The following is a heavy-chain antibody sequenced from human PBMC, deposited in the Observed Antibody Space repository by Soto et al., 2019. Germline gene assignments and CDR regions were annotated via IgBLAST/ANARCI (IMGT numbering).Heavy chain of an antibody. V-gene: IGHV3-23*01. CDR3: AKGYYDSTAFDI. CDR2: ISGSGGST. CDR1: VFTFISYA. Sequence: PGWSLRLSCASSVFTFISYAMSWVRQAPGKGLEWVSAISGSGGSTYYADSVKGRFTISRDNSKNTLYLQMNSLRAEDTAVYYCAKGYYDSTAFDIWGQGTMVTVSS. D-gene: IGHD3-22*01. J-gene: IGHJ3*02.